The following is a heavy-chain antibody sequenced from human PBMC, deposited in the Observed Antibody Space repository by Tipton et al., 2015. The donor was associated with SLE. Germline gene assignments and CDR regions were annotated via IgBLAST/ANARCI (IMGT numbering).Heavy chain of an antibody. J-gene: IGHJ5*02. CDR2: VYYSGTT. CDR1: GSSITAYY. V-gene: IGHV4-59*01. Sequence: TLSLTCTVSGSSITAYYWTWIRQPPGKGLEWIGYVYYSGTTNYNPSLKSRVTISVDTSKNQFSLKLSSVTAVDTAVYYCARDSSGGYNWFDPWGQGPLVTVSS. CDR3: ARDSSGGYNWFDP. D-gene: IGHD3-22*01.